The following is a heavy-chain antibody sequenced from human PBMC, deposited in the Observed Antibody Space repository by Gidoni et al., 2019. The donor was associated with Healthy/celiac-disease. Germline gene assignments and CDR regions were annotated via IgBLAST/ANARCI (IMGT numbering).Heavy chain of an antibody. V-gene: IGHV4-4*02. CDR3: ARVLRVFGVGMDYYYGMDV. J-gene: IGHJ6*02. Sequence: QLQLQESGPGLVKPSGTLSLTCSVSGGSISSSNWWSWVRQPPGQGLEWIGEIYHSGSTNYNPSLKSRVTISVDKSKNQFSLKLSSVTAADTAVYYCARVLRVFGVGMDYYYGMDVWGQGTTVTVSS. CDR2: IYHSGST. CDR1: GGSISSSNW. D-gene: IGHD3-3*01.